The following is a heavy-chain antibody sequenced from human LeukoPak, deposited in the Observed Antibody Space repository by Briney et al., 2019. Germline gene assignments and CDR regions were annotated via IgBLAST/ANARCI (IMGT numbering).Heavy chain of an antibody. V-gene: IGHV4-59*01. D-gene: IGHD3-9*01. CDR1: GGSISSYY. J-gene: IGHJ4*02. CDR2: IYNSGST. CDR3: ARQYSDWLLGRDYFDY. Sequence: SETLSLTCTVSGGSISSYYCSWIRQPPGKGLEWIGYIYNSGSTNYSPSLKSRVTISLDTSKNQFSLKLSSVTAADTAVYYCARQYSDWLLGRDYFDYWGQGTLVTVSS.